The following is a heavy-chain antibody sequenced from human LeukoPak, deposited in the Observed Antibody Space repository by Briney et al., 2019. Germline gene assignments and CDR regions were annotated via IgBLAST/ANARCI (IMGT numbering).Heavy chain of an antibody. J-gene: IGHJ6*02. CDR3: ARGYCSSTSCFNYYYGMDV. D-gene: IGHD2-2*01. Sequence: ASVKVSCKVSGYTLTELSMHWVRQAPGKGLEWMGGFDPEDGETIYAQKFQGRVTMTEDTSTDTAYMELSSLRFEDTAVYYCARGYCSSTSCFNYYYGMDVWGQGTTVTVSS. V-gene: IGHV1-24*01. CDR2: FDPEDGET. CDR1: GYTLTELS.